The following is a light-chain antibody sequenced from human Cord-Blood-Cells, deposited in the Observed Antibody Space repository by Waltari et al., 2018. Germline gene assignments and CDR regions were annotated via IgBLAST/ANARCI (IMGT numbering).Light chain of an antibody. J-gene: IGKJ2*01. V-gene: IGKV4-1*01. CDR1: QSVLYSSNNKNY. CDR2: WAS. Sequence: DIVMTQSPVSLAVSLVERATINSKSRQSVLYSSNNKNYLAWYQQKPGQPPKLLIYWASTRESGVPDRFSGSGSGTDFTLTISSLQAEDVAVYYCQQYYSTPYTFGQGTKLEIK. CDR3: QQYYSTPYT.